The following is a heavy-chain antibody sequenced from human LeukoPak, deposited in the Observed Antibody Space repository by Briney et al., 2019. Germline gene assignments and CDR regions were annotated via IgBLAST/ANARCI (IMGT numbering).Heavy chain of an antibody. CDR1: GFTFSSYY. CDR2: IYSSGST. Sequence: GSLRLSCAASGFTFSSYYWSWIRQPAGKGLEWIGRIYSSGSTNYSPSLKSRVTMSVDTSKNQFSLKLSSVTAADTAAYYCARESRRSYCNEYWGQGTLVTVSS. D-gene: IGHD3-10*01. V-gene: IGHV4-4*07. CDR3: ARESRRSYCNEY. J-gene: IGHJ4*02.